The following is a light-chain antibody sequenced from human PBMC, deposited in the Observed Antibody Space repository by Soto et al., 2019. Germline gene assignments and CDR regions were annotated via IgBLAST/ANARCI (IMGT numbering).Light chain of an antibody. V-gene: IGKV4-1*01. Sequence: DIVMTQSPDSLAVSLGERATINCKSSQSLLYSSDNRNNLTWYQQKPGQPPKLLISWASTRESGVPDRFSGSGSGTDFTLTISSLQAEDVAVYYCHQHYSSPYTFGQGTKVDIK. CDR1: QSLLYSSDNRNN. CDR2: WAS. J-gene: IGKJ2*01. CDR3: HQHYSSPYT.